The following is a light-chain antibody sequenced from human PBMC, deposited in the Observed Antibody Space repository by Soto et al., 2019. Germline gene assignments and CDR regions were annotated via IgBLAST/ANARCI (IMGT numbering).Light chain of an antibody. Sequence: QLVLTQPPSASGTPGQRVTISCSGSSSNIARNSVNWYQQFPGTAPKLLIYDNNQRPSGVPDRFSASKSGTSASLAISGLQSEDEADYYCAAWDDSLSGVVFGGGTKVTVL. V-gene: IGLV1-44*01. CDR1: SSNIARNS. CDR2: DNN. CDR3: AAWDDSLSGVV. J-gene: IGLJ3*02.